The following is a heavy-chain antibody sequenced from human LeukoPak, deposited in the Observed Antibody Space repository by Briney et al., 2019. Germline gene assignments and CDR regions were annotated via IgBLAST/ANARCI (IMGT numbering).Heavy chain of an antibody. D-gene: IGHD5-12*01. CDR1: GGSVSSGGYS. V-gene: IGHV4-30-2*01. CDR2: IYHSGRA. CDR3: ARSGSTDFDY. Sequence: PSETLSLTCAVSGGSVSSGGYSWSWIRQPPGNGLEWIGYIYHSGRASYHPSLKSRVTISLDRSRNHVSLNLTSVTAADTAVYYCARSGSTDFDYWGQGTLVTVSS. J-gene: IGHJ4*02.